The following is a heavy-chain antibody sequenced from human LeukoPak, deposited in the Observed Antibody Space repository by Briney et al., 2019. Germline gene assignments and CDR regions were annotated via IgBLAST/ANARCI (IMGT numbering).Heavy chain of an antibody. Sequence: GGSLRLSCATSRFIFSSYWMTWVRRTPGKGLEWVASINQDGSDKYYVDSVKGRFTISRDSSKNTLYLQMNSLRAEDTAVYYCARGISMMIVAPGYWGQGALVTVSS. J-gene: IGHJ4*02. CDR1: RFIFSSYW. D-gene: IGHD3-22*01. V-gene: IGHV3-7*03. CDR3: ARGISMMIVAPGY. CDR2: INQDGSDK.